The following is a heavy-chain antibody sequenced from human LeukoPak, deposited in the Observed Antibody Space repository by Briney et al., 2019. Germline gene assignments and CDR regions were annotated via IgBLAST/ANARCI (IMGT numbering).Heavy chain of an antibody. V-gene: IGHV4-39*07. J-gene: IGHJ4*02. CDR1: GGSISSGGYY. D-gene: IGHD6-13*01. CDR3: ARGATYSSSWAARY. Sequence: SETLSLTCTVSGGSISSGGYYWSWIRQPPGKGLEWIGEINHSGSTNYNPSLKSRVTISVDTSKNQFSLKLSSVTAADTAVYYCARGATYSSSWAARYWGQGTLVTVSS. CDR2: INHSGST.